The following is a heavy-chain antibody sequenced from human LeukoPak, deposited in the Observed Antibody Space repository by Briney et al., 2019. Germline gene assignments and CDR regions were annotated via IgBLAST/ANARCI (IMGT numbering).Heavy chain of an antibody. Sequence: ASVKVSWKASGYTFTSYGISWVRQAPGQGLEWMGWISAYNGNTNYAQKLRGRVTMTTDTSTNTAYMELRSLRSDDTAVYYCARVGRPGTYSSCFDYWGQGTLVTVSS. CDR3: ARVGRPGTYSSCFDY. J-gene: IGHJ4*02. CDR2: ISAYNGNT. V-gene: IGHV1-18*01. D-gene: IGHD6-19*01. CDR1: GYTFTSYG.